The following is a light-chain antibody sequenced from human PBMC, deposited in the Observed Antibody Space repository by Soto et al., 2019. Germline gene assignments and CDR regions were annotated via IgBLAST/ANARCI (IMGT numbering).Light chain of an antibody. V-gene: IGLV1-47*01. CDR2: RNN. J-gene: IGLJ1*01. CDR3: AAWDDSLSAFYV. Sequence: QSVLTQPPSASGTHGQRVTLSCSGSSSNIGSNYVYWYQQLPGTAPKLLIYRNNQRPSGVPDRFSGSKSGTSASLAISGLRSEDEADYYCAAWDDSLSAFYVFGTGTKVTVL. CDR1: SSNIGSNY.